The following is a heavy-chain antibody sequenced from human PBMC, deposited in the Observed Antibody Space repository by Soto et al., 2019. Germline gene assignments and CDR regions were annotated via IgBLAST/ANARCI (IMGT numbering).Heavy chain of an antibody. CDR1: GGSITHHDYS. J-gene: IGHJ4*02. Sequence: SETLSLTCTVSGGSITHHDYSWGWIRQHPGKGLVWIGHISYSGSTHYNPSLKSRLTISRDTSKIQFSLKLSSVTAADTAVYYCARQDRAQDFDYWGQGTLVTVSS. V-gene: IGHV4-31*03. CDR2: ISYSGST. D-gene: IGHD3-16*02. CDR3: ARQDRAQDFDY.